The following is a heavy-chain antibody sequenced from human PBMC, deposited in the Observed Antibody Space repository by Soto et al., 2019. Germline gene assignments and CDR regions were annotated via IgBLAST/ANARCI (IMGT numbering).Heavy chain of an antibody. CDR3: ARGSVELVDY. CDR1: GFTFSSYG. CDR2: IWYDGSNK. Sequence: GESLRLSCAASGFTFSSYGMHWVRQAPGEGLEWVAVIWYDGSNKYYADSVKGRFTISRDNSKNTLYLQMNSLRAEDTAVYYCARGSVELVDYWGQGTLVTVSS. D-gene: IGHD1-1*01. V-gene: IGHV3-33*01. J-gene: IGHJ4*02.